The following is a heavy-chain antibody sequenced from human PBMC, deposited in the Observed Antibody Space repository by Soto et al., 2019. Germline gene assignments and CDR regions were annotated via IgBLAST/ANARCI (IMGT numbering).Heavy chain of an antibody. CDR2: ISSSSSTI. CDR3: ASVPYVMTTTY. CDR1: GFTFSSYS. D-gene: IGHD4-17*01. J-gene: IGHJ4*02. V-gene: IGHV3-48*01. Sequence: GGSLRLSCAASGFTFSSYSMNWVRQAPGKGLEWVSYISSSSSTIYYADSVKGRFTISRDNAKNSLYLQMNSLRAEDTAVYYCASVPYVMTTTYWGQGTLVTVSS.